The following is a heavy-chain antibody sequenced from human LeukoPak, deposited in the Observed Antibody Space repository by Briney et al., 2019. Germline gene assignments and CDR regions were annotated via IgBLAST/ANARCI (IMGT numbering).Heavy chain of an antibody. J-gene: IGHJ5*02. CDR1: GFTFSSSW. V-gene: IGHV3-74*01. Sequence: GGSLRLSCAASGFTFSSSWMHWVRQAPGKGLVWVSVINGDGSSTAYADSVKGRFTISRDNAKNTLYLQMNSLRAEDTAVYYCARTTMTICFDPWGQGTLVTVSS. CDR3: ARTTMTICFDP. D-gene: IGHD4-17*01. CDR2: INGDGSST.